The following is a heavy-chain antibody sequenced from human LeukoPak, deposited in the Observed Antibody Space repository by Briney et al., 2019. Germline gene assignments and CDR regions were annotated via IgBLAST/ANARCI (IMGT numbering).Heavy chain of an antibody. Sequence: PSETLSLTCSVSGGSMSNYYWNWIRQPPGKGLEWIGYMFYTGSGKYNPSLKSRVTISVDTSKRQISLKLSSVTAADTAVYYCASIIAAAGTFAFDIWGQGTMVTVSS. D-gene: IGHD6-13*01. CDR3: ASIIAAAGTFAFDI. J-gene: IGHJ3*02. CDR2: MFYTGSG. V-gene: IGHV4-59*12. CDR1: GGSMSNYY.